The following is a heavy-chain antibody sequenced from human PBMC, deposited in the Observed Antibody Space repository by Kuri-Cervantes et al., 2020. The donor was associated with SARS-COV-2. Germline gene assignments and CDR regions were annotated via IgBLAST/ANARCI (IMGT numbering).Heavy chain of an antibody. V-gene: IGHV3-30-3*01. CDR3: VKDRVGVLDS. J-gene: IGHJ4*02. Sequence: LSLTCAVSGFTLNTCAMHWVRQAPGKGLEWMAIISYDGNNKYFADSVKGRFTISRDNSNNTLYLQMNSLRAEDTAIYYCVKDRVGVLDSWGQGTLVTVSS. CDR1: GFTLNTCA. CDR2: ISYDGNNK. D-gene: IGHD2-21*01.